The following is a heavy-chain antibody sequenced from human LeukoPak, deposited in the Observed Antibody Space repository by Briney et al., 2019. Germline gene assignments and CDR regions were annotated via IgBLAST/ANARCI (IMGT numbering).Heavy chain of an antibody. CDR3: AEAGYYYDSSGYYYFDY. CDR1: GFTFSSYA. Sequence: GGSLRLSCAASGFTFSSYAMSSARQAPGKGLEWVSAISGSAGSTYYADSVKGRFTISRANSKNTLDLQMNSLGAEDTAVYYCAEAGYYYDSSGYYYFDYWGQGALVTVSS. J-gene: IGHJ4*02. V-gene: IGHV3-23*01. CDR2: ISGSAGST. D-gene: IGHD3-22*01.